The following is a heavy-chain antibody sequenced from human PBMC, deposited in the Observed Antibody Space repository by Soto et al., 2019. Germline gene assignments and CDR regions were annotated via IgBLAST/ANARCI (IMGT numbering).Heavy chain of an antibody. V-gene: IGHV3-23*01. CDR1: GFTFNNYA. CDR3: GKDPNGDYVGGFEF. D-gene: IGHD4-17*01. CDR2: ISASGSRT. Sequence: GGSLRLSCAASGFTFNNYAMSWVRQAPGKGLEWVSGISASGSRTFYADSVKGRFTVSRDFSKNTLSLQMDSLRAEDTAVYFCGKDPNGDYVGGFEFWGPGTMVTVSS. J-gene: IGHJ3*01.